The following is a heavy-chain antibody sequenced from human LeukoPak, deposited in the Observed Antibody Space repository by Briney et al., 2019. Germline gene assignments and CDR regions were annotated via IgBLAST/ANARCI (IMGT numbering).Heavy chain of an antibody. V-gene: IGHV3-48*03. J-gene: IGHJ4*02. CDR1: GFPFSIYE. CDR2: IGSSGTTI. Sequence: TGGSLRLSCAVSGFPFSIYEMNWVRQAPGKGLEWVSNIGSSGTTIYYADSVKGRFSISRDNAKSSLYLQMNSLRVEDTAVYYCALLAVASDFDYWGPGALVTVSS. CDR3: ALLAVASDFDY. D-gene: IGHD6-19*01.